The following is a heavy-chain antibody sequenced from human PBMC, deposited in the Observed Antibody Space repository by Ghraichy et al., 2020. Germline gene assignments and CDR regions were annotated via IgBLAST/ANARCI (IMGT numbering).Heavy chain of an antibody. J-gene: IGHJ6*02. D-gene: IGHD3-10*01. CDR3: ARGPINYYYGSGSVYGMDV. Sequence: SETLSLTCAVYGGSFSGYYWSWIRQPPGKGLEWIGEINHSGSTNYNPSLKSRVTISVDTSKNQFSLKLSSVTAADTAVYYCARGPINYYYGSGSVYGMDVWGQGTTVTVSS. CDR2: INHSGST. CDR1: GGSFSGYY. V-gene: IGHV4-34*01.